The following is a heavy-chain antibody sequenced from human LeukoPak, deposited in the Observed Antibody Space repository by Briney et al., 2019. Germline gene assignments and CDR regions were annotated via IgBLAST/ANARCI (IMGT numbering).Heavy chain of an antibody. Sequence: GGSLRLSCAASGFTVSSNYMSWGRQAPGKGLEGGSVIYSGGRTYYDDSVKGRFTISRDNYKNTLYLQMNSLRAEDTAVYYCARDRTKRGYSYVGFPYYMDVWGKGPTVTISS. J-gene: IGHJ6*03. CDR3: ARDRTKRGYSYVGFPYYMDV. CDR2: IYSGGRT. CDR1: GFTVSSNY. D-gene: IGHD5-18*01. V-gene: IGHV3-66*01.